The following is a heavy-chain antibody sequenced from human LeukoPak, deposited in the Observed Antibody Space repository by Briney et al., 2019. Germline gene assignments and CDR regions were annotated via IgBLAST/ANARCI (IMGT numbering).Heavy chain of an antibody. V-gene: IGHV3-7*03. CDR3: AREGSSSIYYFDY. CDR1: GFTFSNYW. J-gene: IGHJ4*02. D-gene: IGHD6-6*01. CDR2: IKQDGSEI. Sequence: GGSLRLSCAASGFTFSNYWMSWVRQAPGKELEWVANIKQDGSEIYYVDSVKGRFTISRDNSKNTLYLQMNSLRAEDTAIYYCAREGSSSIYYFDYWGQGTLVTVSS.